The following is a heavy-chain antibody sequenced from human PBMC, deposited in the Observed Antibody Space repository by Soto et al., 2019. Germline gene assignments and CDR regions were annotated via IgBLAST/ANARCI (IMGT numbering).Heavy chain of an antibody. J-gene: IGHJ4*02. V-gene: IGHV4-4*02. CDR2: IYHSGST. Sequence: SDTLSLTCAVSGRPISSSNWWSWVRQPPGKGLECIGEIYHSGSTNYNPSLKSRVTISVDKSKNQFSLKLITVTDADTSMYYGAIRREVYYFDYWGKGTLVTVSS. CDR1: GRPISSSNW. CDR3: AIRREVYYFDY. D-gene: IGHD1-26*01.